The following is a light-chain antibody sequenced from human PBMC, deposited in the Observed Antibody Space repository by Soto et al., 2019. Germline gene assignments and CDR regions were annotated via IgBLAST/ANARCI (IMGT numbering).Light chain of an antibody. J-gene: IGKJ1*01. CDR1: QSISSW. Sequence: DIQMTQSPSTLSASVGDRVTITCRASQSISSWLAWYPQKPGKAPKLPIYDASSSESGVQSWFSGIGSGTEFTLTISSLQPDDSATYDCLQYYDYRTFGQGTKVDIK. CDR3: LQYYDYRT. V-gene: IGKV1-5*01. CDR2: DAS.